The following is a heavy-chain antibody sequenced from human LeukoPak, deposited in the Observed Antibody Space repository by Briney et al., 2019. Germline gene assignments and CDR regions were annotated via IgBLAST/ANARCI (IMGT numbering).Heavy chain of an antibody. D-gene: IGHD2-21*02. Sequence: PSETLSLTCAVYGGSFRGYYWSWIRQPPGKGLEWIGEINHSGSTNYNPSLKSRVTISVDTSKNQFSLKLSSVTAADTAVYYCARGTWDGDHTFDYWGQGTLVTVSS. CDR2: INHSGST. CDR3: ARGTWDGDHTFDY. CDR1: GGSFRGYY. J-gene: IGHJ4*02. V-gene: IGHV4-34*01.